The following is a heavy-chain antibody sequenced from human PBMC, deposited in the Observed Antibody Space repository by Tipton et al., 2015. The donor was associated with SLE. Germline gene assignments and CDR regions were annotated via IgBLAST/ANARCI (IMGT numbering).Heavy chain of an antibody. J-gene: IGHJ4*02. CDR1: GFTFSSYS. V-gene: IGHV3-48*01. D-gene: IGHD6-13*01. Sequence: GSLRLSCAASGFTFSSYSMNWVRQAPGKGLEWVSYISSSSSTIYYADSVKGRFTISRDNAKNSLYLQMNSLRAEDTAAYYCASSLLAGIAAAGRGDYWGQGTLVTVSS. CDR2: ISSSSSTI. CDR3: ASSLLAGIAAAGRGDY.